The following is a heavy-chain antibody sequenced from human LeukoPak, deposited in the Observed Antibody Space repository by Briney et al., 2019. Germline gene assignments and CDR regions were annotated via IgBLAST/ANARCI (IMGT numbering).Heavy chain of an antibody. CDR2: IWYDGSNK. Sequence: GGSLRLSCAASGFTFSSYGMHWVRQAPGKGLEWVAVIWYDGSNKYHADSVKGRFTISRDNSKNTLYLQMNSLRAEDTAVYYCARDSGDSSGFHDPFDYWGQGTLVTVSS. J-gene: IGHJ4*02. D-gene: IGHD3-22*01. V-gene: IGHV3-33*01. CDR1: GFTFSSYG. CDR3: ARDSGDSSGFHDPFDY.